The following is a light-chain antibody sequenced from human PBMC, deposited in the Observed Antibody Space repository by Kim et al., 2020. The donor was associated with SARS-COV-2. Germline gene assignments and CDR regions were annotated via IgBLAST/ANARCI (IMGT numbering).Light chain of an antibody. V-gene: IGKV1-16*01. CDR3: QQYDSYPRT. CDR2: AAS. Sequence: ASVGDIVAITCRASEDISTYLAWFQQKPGEAPKSLIYAASSLQSGVPSRFSGSGSGTDFTLTISSLQPEDFATYYCQQYDSYPRTFGQGTKVDIK. CDR1: EDISTY. J-gene: IGKJ1*01.